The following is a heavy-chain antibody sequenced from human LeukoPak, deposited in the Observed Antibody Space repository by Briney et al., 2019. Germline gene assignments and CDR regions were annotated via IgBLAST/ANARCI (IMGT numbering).Heavy chain of an antibody. CDR3: ARNRLELLSSPWWDC. V-gene: IGHV1-69*01. Sequence: SVKVSCKASGGTFSSYAISRVRQAPGQGLEWMGGIIPIFGTANYAQKFQGRVTITADESTSTAYMELSSLRSEDTAVYYCARNRLELLSSPWWDCWGQGTLVTVSS. J-gene: IGHJ4*02. CDR1: GGTFSSYA. D-gene: IGHD1-7*01. CDR2: IIPIFGTA.